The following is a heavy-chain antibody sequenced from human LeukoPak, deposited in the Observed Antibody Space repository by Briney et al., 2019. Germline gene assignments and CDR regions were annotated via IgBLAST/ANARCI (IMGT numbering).Heavy chain of an antibody. D-gene: IGHD3-22*01. CDR2: IIPIFGTA. CDR3: AREYYYDSSGYYPDNY. J-gene: IGHJ4*02. V-gene: IGHV1-69*06. CDR1: GGTFSSYA. Sequence: SVKVSCKASGGTFSSYAISWVRQAPGQGLEWMGGIIPIFGTANYAQKFQGRVTITADKSTSTAYMELSSLRSEDTAVYYCAREYYYDSSGYYPDNYWGQGTLVTVSS.